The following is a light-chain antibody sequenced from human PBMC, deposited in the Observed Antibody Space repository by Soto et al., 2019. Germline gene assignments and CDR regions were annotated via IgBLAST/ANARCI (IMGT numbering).Light chain of an antibody. CDR3: TSWTTSATMI. J-gene: IGLJ2*01. Sequence: QSALTQPASVSGSPGQSITISCTGTSSDIGAYNFVSWYQQHPGKAPKLMLYDDNIRPSGVSNRFSGSKSGNTASLTISGLQAEDEDDYYCTSWTTSATMIFGGGTKLTVL. CDR2: DDN. CDR1: SSDIGAYNF. V-gene: IGLV2-14*03.